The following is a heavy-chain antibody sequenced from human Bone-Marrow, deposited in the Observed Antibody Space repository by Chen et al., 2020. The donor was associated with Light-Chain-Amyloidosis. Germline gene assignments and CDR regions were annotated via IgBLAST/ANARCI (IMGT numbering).Heavy chain of an antibody. CDR3: AKGTTFDY. V-gene: IGHV3-30*18. CDR1: GFTFSSYG. Sequence: QVQLVESGGGLVQPGRSLRLSCAASGFTFSSYGMHWVRQAPGKGLEWVAVISYDGSNKYYADSVKGRFTISRDNSKNTLYLQMNSLRAEDTAVYYCAKGTTFDYWGQGTLVTVSS. CDR2: ISYDGSNK. D-gene: IGHD2-2*01. J-gene: IGHJ4*02.